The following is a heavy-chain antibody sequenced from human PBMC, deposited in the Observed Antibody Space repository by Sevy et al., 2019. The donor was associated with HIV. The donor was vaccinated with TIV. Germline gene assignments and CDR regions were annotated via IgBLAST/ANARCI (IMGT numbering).Heavy chain of an antibody. D-gene: IGHD5-18*01. J-gene: IGHJ4*02. V-gene: IGHV3-48*02. CDR3: ARDAMGTAMEIGDYFDY. CDR1: GFTFSSYS. CDR2: ISSSSSTI. Sequence: GSLRLSCAASGFTFSSYSMNWVRQAPGKGLEWVSYISSSSSTIYYADSVKGRFTISRDNAKNSLYLQMNSLRDEDTAVYYCARDAMGTAMEIGDYFDYWGQGTLVTVSS.